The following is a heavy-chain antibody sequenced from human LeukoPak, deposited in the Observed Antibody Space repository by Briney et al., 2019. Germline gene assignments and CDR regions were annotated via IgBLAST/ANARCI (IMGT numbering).Heavy chain of an antibody. D-gene: IGHD3-3*01. CDR3: ARDRPQYYDFWSGYFDY. CDR2: ISGDSGST. J-gene: IGHJ4*02. Sequence: GGSLRLSCAASGFNFNDYAMHWVRQAPGKGLEWVSLISGDSGSTYYADSVRGRFTISRDNSKNTLYLQMNSLRAEDTAVYYCARDRPQYYDFWSGYFDYWGQGTLVTVSS. V-gene: IGHV3-43*02. CDR1: GFNFNDYA.